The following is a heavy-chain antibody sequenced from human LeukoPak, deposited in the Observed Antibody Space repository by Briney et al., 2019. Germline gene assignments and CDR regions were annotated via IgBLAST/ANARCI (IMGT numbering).Heavy chain of an antibody. CDR2: INPSGGST. CDR1: GYTFTSYY. CDR3: ARGTSRDGYNLGFAYFDY. V-gene: IGHV1-46*01. J-gene: IGHJ4*02. Sequence: ASVKVSCKASGYTFTSYYMHWVRQAPGQGLEWMGIINPSGGSTSYAQKFQGRVTMTRDTSTSTVYMELSSLRSEDTAVYYCARGTSRDGYNLGFAYFDYWGQGTLVTVSS. D-gene: IGHD5-24*01.